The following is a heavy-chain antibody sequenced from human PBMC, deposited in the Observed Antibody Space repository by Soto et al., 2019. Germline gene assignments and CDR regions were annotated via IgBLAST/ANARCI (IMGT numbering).Heavy chain of an antibody. J-gene: IGHJ6*02. CDR1: GFTFSSYG. CDR3: AKDLGYCSSTSCPWYYYYGMDV. CDR2: ISYDGSNK. Sequence: QVQLVESGGGVVQPGRSLRLSCAASGFTFSSYGMHWVRQAPGKGLEWVAVISYDGSNKYYADSVKGRFTISRDNSKNTLYLQMNSLRAEDTAVYYCAKDLGYCSSTSCPWYYYYGMDVWGQGTTVTVSS. D-gene: IGHD2-2*01. V-gene: IGHV3-30*18.